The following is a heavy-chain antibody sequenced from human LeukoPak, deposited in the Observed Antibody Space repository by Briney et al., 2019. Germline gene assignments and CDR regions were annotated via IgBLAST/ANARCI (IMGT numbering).Heavy chain of an antibody. CDR3: ARGAHRYYHDSSGYYHDAFDI. V-gene: IGHV3-48*01. Sequence: PGGSLRLSCAASGFTFSNYNLNWVRQAPGKGLEWLSYISRSGSGIYYADSVKGRFTISRDNAKNSLYLQMNSLRAEDTAVYYCARGAHRYYHDSSGYYHDAFDIWGQGTMVTVSS. CDR2: ISRSGSGI. J-gene: IGHJ3*02. D-gene: IGHD3-22*01. CDR1: GFTFSNYN.